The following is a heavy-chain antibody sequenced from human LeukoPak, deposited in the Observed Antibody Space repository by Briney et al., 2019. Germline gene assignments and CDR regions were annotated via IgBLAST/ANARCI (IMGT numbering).Heavy chain of an antibody. D-gene: IGHD5-12*01. V-gene: IGHV4-39*07. Sequence: SETLSLTCTVSGGSISSSSYYWGWIRQPPGKGLEWIGSIYYSGSTYYNPSLKSRVTISVDTSKNQFSLKLSSVTAADTAVYYCARHPKSGYSGYESDYWGQGTLVTVSS. CDR2: IYYSGST. J-gene: IGHJ4*02. CDR1: GGSISSSSYY. CDR3: ARHPKSGYSGYESDY.